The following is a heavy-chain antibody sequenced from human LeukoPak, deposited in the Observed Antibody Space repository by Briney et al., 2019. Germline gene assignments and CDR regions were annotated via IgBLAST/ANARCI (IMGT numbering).Heavy chain of an antibody. CDR3: ARVPDCSSTSCYTDDAFDI. V-gene: IGHV3-66*02. J-gene: IGHJ3*02. D-gene: IGHD2-2*02. Sequence: AGGSLRLSCAASGFTVSSNYMSWVRQAPGKGLEWVSVIYSGGSTYYADSVKGRFTISRDNSKNTLYLQMNSLGAEDTAVYYCARVPDCSSTSCYTDDAFDIWGQGTMVTVSS. CDR2: IYSGGST. CDR1: GFTVSSNY.